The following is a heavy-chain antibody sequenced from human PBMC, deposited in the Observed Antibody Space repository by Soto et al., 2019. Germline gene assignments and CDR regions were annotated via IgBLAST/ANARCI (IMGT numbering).Heavy chain of an antibody. CDR1: GFTFNSYA. D-gene: IGHD2-8*01. CDR3: ARVMRDSYFDY. CDR2: IGGSGGST. J-gene: IGHJ4*02. Sequence: PGGSLRLSCVASGFTFNSYAVSWVRQAPGKGLEWVSAIGGSGGSTYYADSVRGRFTISRDNSKNMVYLQMNSLRAEDTAVYYCARVMRDSYFDYWGQRTLVTVSS. V-gene: IGHV3-23*01.